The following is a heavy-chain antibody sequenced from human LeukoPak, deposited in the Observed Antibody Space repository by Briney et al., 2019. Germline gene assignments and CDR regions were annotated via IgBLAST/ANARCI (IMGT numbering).Heavy chain of an antibody. CDR2: ISWNSGSI. J-gene: IGHJ4*02. CDR3: AKDTGDSLYNAIDY. D-gene: IGHD1-1*01. V-gene: IGHV3-9*01. CDR1: GFTFDDYA. Sequence: GGSLRLSCAASGFTFDDYAMHWVRQAPGKGLEWVSGISWNSGSIGYADSVKGRFTISRDNAKNSLYLQMNSLRAEDTALYYCAKDTGDSLYNAIDYWGQGTLVTVSS.